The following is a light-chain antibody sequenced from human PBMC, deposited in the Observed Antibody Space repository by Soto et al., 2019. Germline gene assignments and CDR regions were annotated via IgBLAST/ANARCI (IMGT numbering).Light chain of an antibody. CDR1: QSISSW. CDR3: QQYNIYSPYT. CDR2: DAS. Sequence: DIQMTQSPSTLSASVGDRVTITCRASQSISSWLAWYQQRPGEAPKLLIYDASSLESGVPSRFSGSGSGTEFTLTISSLQPDDFATYYCQQYNIYSPYTFGQGTKLEIK. J-gene: IGKJ2*01. V-gene: IGKV1-5*01.